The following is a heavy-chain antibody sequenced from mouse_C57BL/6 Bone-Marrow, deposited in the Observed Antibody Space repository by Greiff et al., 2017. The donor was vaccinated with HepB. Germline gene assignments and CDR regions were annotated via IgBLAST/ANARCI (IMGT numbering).Heavy chain of an antibody. D-gene: IGHD3-2*02. Sequence: EVNLVESGGGLVQPGGSLKLSCAASGFTFSDYYMYWVRQTPEKRLEWVAYISNGGGSTYYPDTVKGRFTISRDNAKNTLYLQMSRLKSEDTAMYYCARLEDSSGLTFAYWGQGTLVTVSA. J-gene: IGHJ3*01. CDR3: ARLEDSSGLTFAY. V-gene: IGHV5-12*01. CDR1: GFTFSDYY. CDR2: ISNGGGST.